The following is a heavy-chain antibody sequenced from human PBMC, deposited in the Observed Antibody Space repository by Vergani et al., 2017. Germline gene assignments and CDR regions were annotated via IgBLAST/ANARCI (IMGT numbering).Heavy chain of an antibody. V-gene: IGHV2-26*01. D-gene: IGHD3-9*01. J-gene: IGHJ3*02. CDR1: GISRSNARMG. Sequence: QVTLKESGPVLVKHTETLTLTCTVSGISRSNARMGVSWIRQPPGKALEWLAHIFSNDEKYYSTYLKSRLTITKDTYKSQVVLTMTNMDTVDTATYYCGRTPGYYDIFTGYYRGLNAFDIWGQGTMVTVSS. CDR3: GRTPGYYDIFTGYYRGLNAFDI. CDR2: IFSNDEK.